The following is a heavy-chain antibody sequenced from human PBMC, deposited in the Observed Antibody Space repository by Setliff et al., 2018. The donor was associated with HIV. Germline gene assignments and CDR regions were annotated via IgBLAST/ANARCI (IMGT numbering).Heavy chain of an antibody. Sequence: SLRLSCAASGFILSNYAVNWVRQAPGKGLEWVSGVSPGGGSTSYADSVKGRFTIFRDNSKNTLYLQMNTLEAEDTAVYYCAKEVGSSYFYYMDVWGKGTTVTVSS. J-gene: IGHJ6*03. CDR1: GFILSNYA. CDR2: VSPGGGST. D-gene: IGHD6-13*01. CDR3: AKEVGSSYFYYMDV. V-gene: IGHV3-23*01.